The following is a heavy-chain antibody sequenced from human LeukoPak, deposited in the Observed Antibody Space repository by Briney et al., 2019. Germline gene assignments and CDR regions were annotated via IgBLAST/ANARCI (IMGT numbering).Heavy chain of an antibody. CDR3: ARAHKDSGSYDYEYYMDV. Sequence: ASVKVSCKASGYTFTSYTISWVRQAPGQGLEWMGGIIPIFGTPHYAQKFQGRVTITADEATSTAYMELSSLRSEDTAVYYCARAHKDSGSYDYEYYMDVWGKGTTVTISS. CDR2: IIPIFGTP. CDR1: GYTFTSYT. D-gene: IGHD1-26*01. J-gene: IGHJ6*03. V-gene: IGHV1-69*13.